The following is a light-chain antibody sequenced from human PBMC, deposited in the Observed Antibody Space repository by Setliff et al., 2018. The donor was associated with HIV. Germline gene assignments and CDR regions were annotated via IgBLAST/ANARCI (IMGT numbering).Light chain of an antibody. J-gene: IGLJ1*01. CDR2: EVS. V-gene: IGLV2-23*02. CDR3: CSYAGTSTYV. CDR1: SSDVGSYNL. Sequence: QSALTQPASVSGSPGQSITISCSGTSSDVGSYNLVSWCQHHPGKAPKLLISEVSKRPSGVSRRFSGSKSGYTASLTISGLQAEDEADYYCCSYAGTSTYVFGSGTKVTVL.